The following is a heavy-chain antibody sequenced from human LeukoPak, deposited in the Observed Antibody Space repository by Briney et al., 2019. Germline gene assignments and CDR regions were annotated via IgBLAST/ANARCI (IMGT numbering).Heavy chain of an antibody. CDR3: ARDGYNWNYNYMDV. CDR1: GYTFTDSY. Sequence: ASVKVSCKASGYTFTDSYIHWVRQAPGQGLEWMGWIDPNTDASNSAQKFQVRVTMTRDTSISTAYMELSGLRSDDTAVYYCARDGYNWNYNYMDVWGKGTTVTVSS. D-gene: IGHD1-20*01. V-gene: IGHV1-2*02. CDR2: IDPNTDAS. J-gene: IGHJ6*03.